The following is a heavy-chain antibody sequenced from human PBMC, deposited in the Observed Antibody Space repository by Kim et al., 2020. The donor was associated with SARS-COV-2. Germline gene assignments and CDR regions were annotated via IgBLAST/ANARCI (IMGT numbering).Heavy chain of an antibody. J-gene: IGHJ6*02. CDR3: ARTKGDMGSGWYLYYYYGMDV. CDR2: IYHSGST. Sequence: SETLSLTCAVSGGSISSSNWWRWVRQPPGKGLEWIGEIYHSGSTNYNTSLKSRVTISVDKSKNQFSLKMSSVTAADTAVYYCARTKGDMGSGWYLYYYYGMDVWGQGTTVTVSS. CDR1: GGSISSSNW. D-gene: IGHD6-19*01. V-gene: IGHV4-4*02.